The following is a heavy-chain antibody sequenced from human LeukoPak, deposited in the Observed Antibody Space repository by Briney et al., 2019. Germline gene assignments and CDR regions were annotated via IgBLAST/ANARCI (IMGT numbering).Heavy chain of an antibody. D-gene: IGHD5-24*01. J-gene: IGHJ4*02. CDR3: ARVAWDGYSFGY. CDR2: INPSGGST. V-gene: IGHV1-46*01. Sequence: ASVKVSCKASGYTFTSYYMHWVRQAPGQGLEWMGIINPSGGSTSYAQKFQGRVTMTRDTSTSTVYMELSSLRSEDTAVYYRARVAWDGYSFGYWGQGTLVTVSS. CDR1: GYTFTSYY.